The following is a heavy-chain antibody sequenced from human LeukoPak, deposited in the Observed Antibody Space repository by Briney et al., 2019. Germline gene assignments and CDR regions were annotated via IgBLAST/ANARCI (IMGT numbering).Heavy chain of an antibody. J-gene: IGHJ4*02. D-gene: IGHD3-16*01. CDR2: ISGSGGST. V-gene: IGHV3-23*01. CDR1: GFTLSSYA. CDR3: AKDLSHWGTFDY. Sequence: GRSLRLSCAASGFTLSSYAMSWVRQAPGKGLEWVSAISGSGGSTYYADSVKGRFTISRDNSKNTLYLQMNSLRAEDTAVYYCAKDLSHWGTFDYWGQGTLVTVSS.